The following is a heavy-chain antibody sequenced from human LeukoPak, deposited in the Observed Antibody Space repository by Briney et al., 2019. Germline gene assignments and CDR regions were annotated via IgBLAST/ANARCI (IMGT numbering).Heavy chain of an antibody. CDR2: IRYDGSNK. CDR3: AKAPGIAVAAQGPFDY. J-gene: IGHJ4*02. D-gene: IGHD6-19*01. Sequence: PGGSQRLSCAASGFTFSSDGMHWVRQAPGKGLEWVAFIRYDGSNKYYADSVKGRFTISRDNSKNTLYLQMNSLRAEDTAVYYCAKAPGIAVAAQGPFDYWGQGTLVTVSS. CDR1: GFTFSSDG. V-gene: IGHV3-30*02.